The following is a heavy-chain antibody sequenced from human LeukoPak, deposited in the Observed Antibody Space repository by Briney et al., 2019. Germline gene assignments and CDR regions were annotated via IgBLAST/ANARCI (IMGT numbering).Heavy chain of an antibody. CDR2: IYHSGST. CDR1: GASISSTSYY. D-gene: IGHD6-13*01. Sequence: PSETLSLTCTVSGASISSTSYYWGWIRQPPGKGLEWIGSIYHSGSTYYNPSLKSRVTISVDTSKNQFSLKLSSVTAADTAVYYCAREGGGSSSWYRHDYYMDVWGKGTTVTVSS. V-gene: IGHV4-39*07. J-gene: IGHJ6*03. CDR3: AREGGGSSSWYRHDYYMDV.